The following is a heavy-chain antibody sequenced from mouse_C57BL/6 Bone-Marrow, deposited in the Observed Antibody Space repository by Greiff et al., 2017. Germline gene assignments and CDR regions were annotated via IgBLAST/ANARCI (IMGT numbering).Heavy chain of an antibody. Sequence: EVKLVESGPGLVKPSQSLSLTCSVTGYSITSGYYWNWIRQFPGNKLEWMGYISYDGSNNYNPSLKNRISITRDTSKNQFFLKLNSVTTEDTATYYCILRHGDYYAMDYWGQGTSVTVSS. D-gene: IGHD3-2*02. CDR2: ISYDGSN. J-gene: IGHJ4*01. CDR3: ILRHGDYYAMDY. V-gene: IGHV3-6*01. CDR1: GYSITSGYY.